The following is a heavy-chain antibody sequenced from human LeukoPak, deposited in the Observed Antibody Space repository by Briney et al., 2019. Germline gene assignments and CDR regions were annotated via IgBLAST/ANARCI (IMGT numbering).Heavy chain of an antibody. Sequence: GSLRLSCAASGFTFSTYWMSWVRQAPGKGLEWVANIKQDGGEKYYVDSVKGRFTISRDNAKNSLYLQMNSLRAEDTAVYYCARDSVHGYYDSSGYSTLFDYWGQGTLVTVSS. CDR3: ARDSVHGYYDSSGYSTLFDY. D-gene: IGHD3-22*01. CDR2: IKQDGGEK. V-gene: IGHV3-7*01. J-gene: IGHJ4*02. CDR1: GFTFSTYW.